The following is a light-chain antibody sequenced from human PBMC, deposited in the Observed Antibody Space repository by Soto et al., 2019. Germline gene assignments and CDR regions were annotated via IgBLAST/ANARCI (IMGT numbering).Light chain of an antibody. J-gene: IGKJ2*01. CDR3: QQYGSSPGYT. V-gene: IGKV3-20*01. CDR2: GAS. CDR1: QSVSTSY. Sequence: EIVLTQSPGTLSLSPGERATLSCRASQSVSTSYLTWYQQKPAQAPRVLVYGASRRATGIPDRFSGSGSGTDFTLTISRLEPEDFAVYYCQQYGSSPGYTFGQGTKLELK.